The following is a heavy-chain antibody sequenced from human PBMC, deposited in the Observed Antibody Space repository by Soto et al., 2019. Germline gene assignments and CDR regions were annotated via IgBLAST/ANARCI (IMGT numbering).Heavy chain of an antibody. CDR3: TAIVNSGYEESYYYYGTDV. CDR1: GFTFSNAW. D-gene: IGHD5-12*01. V-gene: IGHV3-15*01. Sequence: PGGSLGFSCAASGFTFSNAWMSWVRQASGKGVGGVGCIKSKTDGGTADYAAPVKGRFTLSSDDSKNTLYLQMNSLKTEDTAVYYCTAIVNSGYEESYYYYGTDVWGQGTTVTVS. CDR2: IKSKTDGGTA. J-gene: IGHJ6*02.